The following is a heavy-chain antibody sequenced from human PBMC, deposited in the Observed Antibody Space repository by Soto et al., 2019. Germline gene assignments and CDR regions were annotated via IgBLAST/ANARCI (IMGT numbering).Heavy chain of an antibody. CDR1: GYSFTSYW. D-gene: IGHD4-4*01. CDR2: IYPGDSDT. Sequence: GESLKISCKGSGYSFTSYWIAWVRQMPGKGLEWMGIIYPGDSDTRYSPSFQGQVTISADKSTSTAYLQWSSLKASDTAMYYCARHSNYISSDYLGQGNLVTVSS. V-gene: IGHV5-51*01. CDR3: ARHSNYISSDY. J-gene: IGHJ4*02.